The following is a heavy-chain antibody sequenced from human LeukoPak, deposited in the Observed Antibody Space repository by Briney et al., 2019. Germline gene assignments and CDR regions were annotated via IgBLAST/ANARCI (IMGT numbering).Heavy chain of an antibody. J-gene: IGHJ5*02. V-gene: IGHV3-23*01. CDR3: AKDGIVDTAMVNWFDP. CDR2: ISGSGGST. D-gene: IGHD5-18*01. Sequence: PGASLSLSCAASGFPFSSYAMSWVRQAPGKGLEWVSAISGSGGSTYYADSVKGRFTISRDNSKNTLYLQMNSLRAEDTAVYYCAKDGIVDTAMVNWFDPWGQGTLVTVSS. CDR1: GFPFSSYA.